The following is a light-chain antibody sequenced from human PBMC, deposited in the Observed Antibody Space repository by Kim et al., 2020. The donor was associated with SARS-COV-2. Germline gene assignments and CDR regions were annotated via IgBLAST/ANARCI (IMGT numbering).Light chain of an antibody. J-gene: IGKJ5*01. CDR1: QSVGSY. Sequence: EIVLTQSPATLSLSPGERATLSCRASQSVGSYLAWYQQKPGQAPRLLIYDASNRATGIPARFSGSGSGTDFTLSISSLEPEDFAVYYCQQRGNSITFGQGTRLEIK. V-gene: IGKV3-11*01. CDR3: QQRGNSIT. CDR2: DAS.